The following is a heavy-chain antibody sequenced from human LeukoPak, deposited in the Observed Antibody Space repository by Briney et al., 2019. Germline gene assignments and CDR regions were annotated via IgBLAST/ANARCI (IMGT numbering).Heavy chain of an antibody. Sequence: GGSLRLSCAASGFTFSNYWLTWVRQAPGKGLEWLANINQDGSEKYYVDSVKGRFTISRDNAKNSLSLQMNSLRVEDTAVYYCARSFDFWGQGTLVTVSS. J-gene: IGHJ4*02. CDR1: GFTFSNYW. V-gene: IGHV3-7*04. CDR3: ARSFDF. CDR2: INQDGSEK.